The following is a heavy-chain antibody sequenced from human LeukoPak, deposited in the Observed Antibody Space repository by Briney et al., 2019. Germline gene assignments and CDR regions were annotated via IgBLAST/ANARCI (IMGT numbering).Heavy chain of an antibody. V-gene: IGHV1-69*04. Sequence: SVKVSCKASGDTFRKSAITWVRQAPGQGLEWMGRIIPILGIANYAQKFQGRVTITADKSTSTAYMELSSLRSEDTAVYYCATGVAAKRGNWFDPWGQGTLVTVSS. CDR3: ATGVAAKRGNWFDP. CDR2: IIPILGIA. CDR1: GDTFRKSA. J-gene: IGHJ5*02. D-gene: IGHD6-19*01.